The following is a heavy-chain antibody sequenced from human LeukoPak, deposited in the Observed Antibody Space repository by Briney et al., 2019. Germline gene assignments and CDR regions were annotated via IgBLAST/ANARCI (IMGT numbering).Heavy chain of an antibody. CDR2: INQGGSDK. Sequence: GGSLRLSCAASGFTFSGHWMSWVRQAPGKGLEEVANINQGGSDKYYVDSVKGRFTISRDNANNLLYLQMNSLRGEDTAVYYCTRDRSRAEDDWGQGTLVTVSS. CDR1: GFTFSGHW. D-gene: IGHD1-14*01. V-gene: IGHV3-7*01. CDR3: TRDRSRAEDD. J-gene: IGHJ4*02.